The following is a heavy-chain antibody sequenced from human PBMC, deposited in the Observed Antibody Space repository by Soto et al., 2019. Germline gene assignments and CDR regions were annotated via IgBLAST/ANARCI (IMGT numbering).Heavy chain of an antibody. CDR3: ARDLWDIVVVPAAIRFDP. V-gene: IGHV4-4*07. CDR2: IYTSGST. Sequence: SSETLSLTCTFSVGSISSYYWSWIRQPAGKGLEWIGRIYTSGSTNYNPSLKSRVTMSVDTSKNQFSLKLSSVTAADTAVYYCARDLWDIVVVPAAIRFDPWGQGTLVTVSS. D-gene: IGHD2-2*01. J-gene: IGHJ5*02. CDR1: VGSISSYY.